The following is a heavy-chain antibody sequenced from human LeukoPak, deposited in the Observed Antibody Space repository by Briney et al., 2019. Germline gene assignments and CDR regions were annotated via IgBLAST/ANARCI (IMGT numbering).Heavy chain of an antibody. Sequence: GGSLRLTCTVSGFTVTNELMDWVRQAPGKGPEWVALINADGDAVYADSAKGRFTISRDTSRNMAYLQMNSLRPEDSAVYYCTRDRAGRQAWLEFDLWGQGTLVTVSS. J-gene: IGHJ5*02. V-gene: IGHV3-53*05. CDR3: TRDRAGRQAWLEFDL. D-gene: IGHD3-10*01. CDR2: INADGDA. CDR1: GFTVTNEL.